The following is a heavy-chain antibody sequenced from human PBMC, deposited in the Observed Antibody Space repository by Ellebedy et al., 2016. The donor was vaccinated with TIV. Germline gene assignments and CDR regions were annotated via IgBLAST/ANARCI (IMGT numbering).Heavy chain of an antibody. V-gene: IGHV4-59*01. D-gene: IGHD3-10*01. CDR1: GGSISSYY. CDR3: ARGDALWFGELSYLDY. Sequence: SETLSLXCTVSGGSISSYYWSWIRQPPGKGLEWIGYIYYSGSTNYNPSLKSRVTISVDTSKNQFSLKLSSVTAADTAVYYCARGDALWFGELSYLDYWGQGTLVTVSS. CDR2: IYYSGST. J-gene: IGHJ4*02.